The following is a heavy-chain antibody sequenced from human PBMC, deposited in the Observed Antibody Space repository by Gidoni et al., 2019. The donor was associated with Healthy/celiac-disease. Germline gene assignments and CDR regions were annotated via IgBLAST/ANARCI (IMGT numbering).Heavy chain of an antibody. D-gene: IGHD3-16*01. CDR3: AKDVAGWWLLGGFDY. V-gene: IGHV3-23*01. Sequence: EVQLLESGGGLVQPGGSLRLSCAASGFTCSSYAMSGVRQAPGKGLGWVSAISGSGGSTYYADSVKGRFTISRDNSKNTLYLQMNSLRAEDTAVYYCAKDVAGWWLLGGFDYWGQGTLVTVSS. J-gene: IGHJ4*02. CDR2: ISGSGGST. CDR1: GFTCSSYA.